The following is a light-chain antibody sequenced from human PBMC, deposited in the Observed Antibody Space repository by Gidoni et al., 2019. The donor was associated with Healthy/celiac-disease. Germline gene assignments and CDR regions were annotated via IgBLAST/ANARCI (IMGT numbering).Light chain of an antibody. V-gene: IGLV2-14*01. Sequence: QSALTQPASVSGSPGQSLPISCTGTRRDVGGYNYVSWYQPHPGKAPKLMIYDVINRPSWVSNRFSGSKSGNTASLTISGLQAEDEADYYCSSYTSSSHYGFGTGTKVTVL. CDR1: RRDVGGYNY. J-gene: IGLJ1*01. CDR2: DVI. CDR3: SSYTSSSHYG.